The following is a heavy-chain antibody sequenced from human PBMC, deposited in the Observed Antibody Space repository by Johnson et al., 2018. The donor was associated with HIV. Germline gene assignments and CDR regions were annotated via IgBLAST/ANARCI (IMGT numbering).Heavy chain of an antibody. Sequence: QVQLVESGGGVVQPGRSLRLSCAASGFTFSSYGMHWVRQAPGKGLEWVAFIRYDGSNKYYADSVKGRFTISRDNAKNSLYLQMNSLRAEDTAMYYCARGWVGATLRAFDIWGQGTMVTVSS. CDR3: ARGWVGATLRAFDI. V-gene: IGHV3-33*08. D-gene: IGHD1-26*01. J-gene: IGHJ3*02. CDR2: IRYDGSNK. CDR1: GFTFSSYG.